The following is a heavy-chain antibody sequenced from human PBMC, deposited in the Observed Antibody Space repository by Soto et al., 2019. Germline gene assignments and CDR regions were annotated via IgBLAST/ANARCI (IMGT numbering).Heavy chain of an antibody. Sequence: SETLSLTCTVSGGSISSGGYYWSWIRQHPGKGLEWIGYIYYSGSTYYNPSLKSRVTISVDTSKNQFSLKLSSVTAADTAVYYCARALCDYGDYVLVWYGMDVWGQGTTVTVSS. CDR2: IYYSGST. CDR3: ARALCDYGDYVLVWYGMDV. CDR1: GGSISSGGYY. D-gene: IGHD4-17*01. V-gene: IGHV4-31*03. J-gene: IGHJ6*02.